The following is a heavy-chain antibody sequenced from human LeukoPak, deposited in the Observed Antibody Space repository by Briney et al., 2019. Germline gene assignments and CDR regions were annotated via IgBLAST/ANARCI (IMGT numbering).Heavy chain of an antibody. CDR2: ISGSGGST. D-gene: IGHD2-15*01. V-gene: IGHV3-23*01. CDR3: AKDPGHSVRGYYMDV. CDR1: GFTFSSYA. J-gene: IGHJ6*03. Sequence: GGSLRLSCAASGFTFSSYAMSWVRQAPGKGLEWVSAISGSGGSTYYADSVKGRFTISRDNSKNTLYLQMNSLRIEDTAVYYCAKDPGHSVRGYYMDVWGKGTTVTVSS.